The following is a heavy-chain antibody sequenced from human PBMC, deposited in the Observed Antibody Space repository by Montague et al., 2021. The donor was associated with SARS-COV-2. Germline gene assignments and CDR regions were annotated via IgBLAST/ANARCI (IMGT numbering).Heavy chain of an antibody. J-gene: IGHJ4*02. V-gene: IGHV3-13*04. CDR3: ARGDRTGWQTDY. CDR2: INTAGDT. CDR1: GFTFSSYD. D-gene: IGHD6-19*01. Sequence: SLRLSCAASGFTFSSYDMRWLRQATGKGLECVSIINTAGDTYYPGSVKGRFTISRDNAKNSLYLQMNSLRAGDTAVYYCARGDRTGWQTDYWGQGTLVTVSS.